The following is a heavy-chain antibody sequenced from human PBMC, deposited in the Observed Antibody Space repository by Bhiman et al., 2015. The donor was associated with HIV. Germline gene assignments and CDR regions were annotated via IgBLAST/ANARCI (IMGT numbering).Heavy chain of an antibody. Sequence: QVQLVESGGGVVQPGRSLRVSCAVSGFTFSSYAMHWVRQAPGKGLEWVAVTSYDGSEKYYADSVKGRFIISRDNSKNMLYLQMNSLRTEDTAVYYCATLYTSSSWGNYWGQGTLVTVSS. J-gene: IGHJ4*02. CDR3: ATLYTSSSWGNY. D-gene: IGHD6-6*01. V-gene: IGHV3-30*04. CDR2: TSYDGSEK. CDR1: GFTFSSYA.